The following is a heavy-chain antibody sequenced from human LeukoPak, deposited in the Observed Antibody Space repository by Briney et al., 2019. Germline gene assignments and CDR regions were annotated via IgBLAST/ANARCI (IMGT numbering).Heavy chain of an antibody. Sequence: SETLSLTCAVYGGSFSGYYWSWIRQPPGKGLEWIGEINHSGSTNYNPSLKSRVTISVDTSKNQFSLKLSSVTAADTAVYYCARGIRLIVLRYFDWLGPGDAFDIWGQGTMVTVSS. D-gene: IGHD3-9*01. CDR1: GGSFSGYY. CDR3: ARGIRLIVLRYFDWLGPGDAFDI. J-gene: IGHJ3*02. CDR2: INHSGST. V-gene: IGHV4-34*01.